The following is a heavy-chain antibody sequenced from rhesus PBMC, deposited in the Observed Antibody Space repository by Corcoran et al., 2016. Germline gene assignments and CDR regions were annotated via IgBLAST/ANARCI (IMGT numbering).Heavy chain of an antibody. CDR2: IYWDDDK. CDR1: GFSPTPSGMG. Sequence: QVTLKESGPALVNPTQTLTLTCTLSGFSPTPSGMGVGWIRQPPGKALEWLASIYWDDDKYYSTSLKSRLTISKDTSKNQVVLTMTNMDPVDTATYYCARTREYRPDYWGQGVLVTVSS. J-gene: IGHJ4*01. CDR3: ARTREYRPDY. V-gene: IGHV2S1*01. D-gene: IGHD4-23*01.